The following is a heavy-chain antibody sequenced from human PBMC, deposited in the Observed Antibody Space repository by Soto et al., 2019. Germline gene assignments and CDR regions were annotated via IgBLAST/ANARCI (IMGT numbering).Heavy chain of an antibody. Sequence: ASETLSLTCTVAGGSISSYYWSWIRQPPGKGLEWIGYIYYSGSTNYNPSLKSRVTISVDTSKNQFSLKLSSVTAADTAVYYCARYSSGWYLHVGGGAFDIWGQGTMVTVSS. CDR2: IYYSGST. D-gene: IGHD6-19*01. CDR1: GGSISSYY. CDR3: ARYSSGWYLHVGGGAFDI. J-gene: IGHJ3*02. V-gene: IGHV4-59*08.